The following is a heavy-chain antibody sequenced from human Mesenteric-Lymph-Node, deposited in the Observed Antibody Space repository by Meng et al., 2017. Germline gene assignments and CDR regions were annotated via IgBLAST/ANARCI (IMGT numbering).Heavy chain of an antibody. J-gene: IGHJ5*02. CDR1: GFIFSNYW. Sequence: EVQLVESGGGLVQPGGSLRISCAASGFIFSNYWMHWVRQVPGKGLVWVSDITSDGSITSYADSVKGRFTISRDSAKNTLYLQMNSLRAEDTAVYYCARVQVVVTGFDPWGQGTLVTVSS. CDR3: ARVQVVVTGFDP. D-gene: IGHD2-21*02. V-gene: IGHV3-74*01. CDR2: ITSDGSIT.